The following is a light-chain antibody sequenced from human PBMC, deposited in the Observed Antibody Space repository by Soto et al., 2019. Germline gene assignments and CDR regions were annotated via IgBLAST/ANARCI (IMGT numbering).Light chain of an antibody. V-gene: IGKV3-15*01. Sequence: EIVMTQSPATLSASPGERATLSCRASQSVSSNLVWYQQKPGQAPRLLIYGASTRSTGIPARFSGSGSGTEFTLTISSPQSEDFAVYYCQQYNNWPPLTFGGGTKVEIK. CDR3: QQYNNWPPLT. CDR2: GAS. CDR1: QSVSSN. J-gene: IGKJ4*01.